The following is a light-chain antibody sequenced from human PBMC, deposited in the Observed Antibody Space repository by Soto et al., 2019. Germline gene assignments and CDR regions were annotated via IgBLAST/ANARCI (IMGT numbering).Light chain of an antibody. CDR1: QGISSA. V-gene: IGKV1-13*02. CDR3: QQFNSYRIT. Sequence: AIQLTQSPSSLSASVGDRVTITCRASQGISSALAWYQQKPGKAPKLLIYDASSLESGVPSRFSGSGSGTDFTLTISSLQPEDVATYYCQQFNSYRITFGQGTRLEIK. CDR2: DAS. J-gene: IGKJ5*01.